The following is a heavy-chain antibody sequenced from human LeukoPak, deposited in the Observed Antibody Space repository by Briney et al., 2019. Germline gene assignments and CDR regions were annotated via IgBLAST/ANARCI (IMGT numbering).Heavy chain of an antibody. Sequence: GGSLRLSCTASGFTFSSYTMSWVRQAPGKGLKWVSTISTGGGNTYYADSVQGRSTVSRDDSKNTLYLQMNSLRAEDTAVYYCAKDGGLWISAHWGDSWGRGTLVTVSS. CDR2: ISTGGGNT. CDR3: AKDGGLWISAHWGDS. D-gene: IGHD2-2*03. V-gene: IGHV3-23*01. CDR1: GFTFSSYT. J-gene: IGHJ4*02.